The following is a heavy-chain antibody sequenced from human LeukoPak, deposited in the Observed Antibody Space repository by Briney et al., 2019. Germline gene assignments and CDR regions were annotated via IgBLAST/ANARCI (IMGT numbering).Heavy chain of an antibody. CDR1: GFTFSSYS. CDR2: ISSSSSYI. Sequence: GGPLRLSCAASGFTFSSYSMNWVRQAPGKGLEWVSSISSSSSYIYYADSVKGRFTISRDNAKNSLYLQMNSLRAEDTAVYYCARDHGYDILTGYYPFDYRGQGTLVTVSS. V-gene: IGHV3-21*01. J-gene: IGHJ4*02. CDR3: ARDHGYDILTGYYPFDY. D-gene: IGHD3-9*01.